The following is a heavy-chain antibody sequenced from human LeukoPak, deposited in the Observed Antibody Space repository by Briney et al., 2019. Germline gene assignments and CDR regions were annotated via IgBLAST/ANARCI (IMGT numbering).Heavy chain of an antibody. J-gene: IGHJ5*02. CDR3: ARQRYYYDSSDSWFDP. V-gene: IGHV3-48*01. CDR1: GFIFSSYS. D-gene: IGHD3-22*01. Sequence: GGSLRLSCAASGFIFSSYSMNWVRQAPGKGLEWVSYSSSSSSTIYYADSVKGRFTISRDNSKNTLYLQMNSLRAEDTTVYYCARQRYYYDSSDSWFDPWGQGALVTASS. CDR2: SSSSSSTI.